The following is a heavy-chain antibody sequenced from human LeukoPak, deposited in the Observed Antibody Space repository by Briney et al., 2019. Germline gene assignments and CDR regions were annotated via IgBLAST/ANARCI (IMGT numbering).Heavy chain of an antibody. CDR3: ARRFQQQLVLGAFDI. J-gene: IGHJ3*02. CDR2: INPNSGGT. CDR1: GYTFTGYY. Sequence: GASVKVSCKASGYTFTGYYMHWVRQAPGQGLEWMGWINPNSGGTNYAQKFQGRVTMTRDTSISTAYMELSRLRSDDTAVYSCARRFQQQLVLGAFDIWGQGTMVTVSS. D-gene: IGHD6-13*01. V-gene: IGHV1-2*02.